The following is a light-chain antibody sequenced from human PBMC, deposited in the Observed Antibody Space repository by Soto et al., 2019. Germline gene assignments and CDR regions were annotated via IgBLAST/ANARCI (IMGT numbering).Light chain of an antibody. J-gene: IGLJ1*01. CDR3: CSYAGSYNYV. Sequence: SVLTQPRSVSGSPGQSVTISCTGTSSDVGGYNYVSWYQQRPGKAPKLTIYDVSKRPSGVPDRFSGSKSGNTASLTISGLQAEDEADYYCCSYAGSYNYVFGTGTKVTVL. CDR1: SSDVGGYNY. V-gene: IGLV2-11*01. CDR2: DVS.